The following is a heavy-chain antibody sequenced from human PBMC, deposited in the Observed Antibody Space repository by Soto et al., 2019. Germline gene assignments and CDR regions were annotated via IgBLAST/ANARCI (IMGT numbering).Heavy chain of an antibody. J-gene: IGHJ4*02. Sequence: ESGGGVVQPGRSLRLSCAASGFTFSSYGMHWVRQAPGKGLEWVAVISYDGSNKYYADSVKGRFTISRDNSKNTLYLQMNSLRAEDTAVYYCAKAPPPLYGDYLSYWGQGTLVTVSS. V-gene: IGHV3-30*18. D-gene: IGHD4-17*01. CDR1: GFTFSSYG. CDR2: ISYDGSNK. CDR3: AKAPPPLYGDYLSY.